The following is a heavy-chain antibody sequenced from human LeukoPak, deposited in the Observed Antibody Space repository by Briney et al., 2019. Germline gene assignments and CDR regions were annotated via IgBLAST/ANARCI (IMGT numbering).Heavy chain of an antibody. Sequence: GGSLRLSCAASGFTVSSYAMSWVRQAAGKGLEWVSSISGSGGSTYYADSVKGQFTISRDSSKNMLYLQMHTLRAEDTAIYYCAKDGIDSGDPNGFDPWGQGTLVTVSS. V-gene: IGHV3-23*01. D-gene: IGHD3-10*01. CDR2: ISGSGGST. CDR3: AKDGIDSGDPNGFDP. CDR1: GFTVSSYA. J-gene: IGHJ5*02.